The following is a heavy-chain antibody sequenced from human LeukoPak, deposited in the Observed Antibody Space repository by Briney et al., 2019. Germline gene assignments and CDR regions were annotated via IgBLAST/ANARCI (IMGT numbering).Heavy chain of an antibody. V-gene: IGHV3-66*01. CDR1: GFTVSSNY. Sequence: GGSLRLSCAASGFTVSSNYMSWVRQAPGKGLEWVSVIYRGGSTYYADSVKGRFTISRDNSKNTLYLQMNSLRAEDTAVYYCARDRFDRSGSYYIAHITYAFDIWGQGTMVTVSS. CDR3: ARDRFDRSGSYYIAHITYAFDI. J-gene: IGHJ3*02. D-gene: IGHD3-10*01. CDR2: IYRGGST.